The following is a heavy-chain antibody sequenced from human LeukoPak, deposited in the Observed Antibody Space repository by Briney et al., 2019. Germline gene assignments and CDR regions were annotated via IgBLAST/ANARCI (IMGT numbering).Heavy chain of an antibody. CDR1: GYTLTELS. CDR2: FDPEDGET. V-gene: IGHV1-24*01. J-gene: IGHJ3*02. CDR3: ATCSGGSCSYRAFDI. D-gene: IGHD2-15*01. Sequence: ASVKVSCKVSGYTLTELSTHWVRQAPGKGLEWMGGFDPEDGETIYAQKFQGRVTMTEDTSTDTAYMELSSLRSEDTAVYYCATCSGGSCSYRAFDIWGQGTMVTVSS.